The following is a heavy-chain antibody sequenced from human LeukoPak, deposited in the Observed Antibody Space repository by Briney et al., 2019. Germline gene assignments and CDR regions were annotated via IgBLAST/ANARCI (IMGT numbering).Heavy chain of an antibody. V-gene: IGHV1-18*01. CDR1: GYTFTSYG. Sequence: ASVKVSCKASGYTFTSYGISWVRQAPGQGLEWMGWISAYNGNTNYAQKLQGRVTMTTDTSTSTAYMELSSLRSEDTAVYYCVTLGWFGEAYGMDVWGQGTTVTVSS. J-gene: IGHJ6*02. CDR3: VTLGWFGEAYGMDV. CDR2: ISAYNGNT. D-gene: IGHD3-10*01.